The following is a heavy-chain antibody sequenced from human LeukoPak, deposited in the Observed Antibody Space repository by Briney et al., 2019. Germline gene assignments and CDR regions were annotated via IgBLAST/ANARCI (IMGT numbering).Heavy chain of an antibody. CDR3: AKHRFESGGYHSTD. CDR2: ISGGNGST. J-gene: IGHJ4*02. D-gene: IGHD3-22*01. Sequence: PGGSLRLSCAASGFTFSSYAMSWVRQAPGKGLAWVSTISGGNGSTYCADSVKGRFTISRDNSKNTLYLQMNSLRDEDTAVYYCAKHRFESGGYHSTDWGQGTLVTVSS. V-gene: IGHV3-23*01. CDR1: GFTFSSYA.